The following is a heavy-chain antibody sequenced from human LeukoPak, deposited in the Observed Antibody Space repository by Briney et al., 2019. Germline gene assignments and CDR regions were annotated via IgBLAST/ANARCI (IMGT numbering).Heavy chain of an antibody. D-gene: IGHD3-9*01. Sequence: GASVKVSCKASGYTFTSYGISWVRQAPGQGLEWMGWISAYNGNTNYAQKLQGRVTMTTDTSTSTAYMGLRSLRSDDTAVYYCAREPYDILTGYPRFDYWGQGTLVTVSS. J-gene: IGHJ4*02. CDR2: ISAYNGNT. CDR1: GYTFTSYG. CDR3: AREPYDILTGYPRFDY. V-gene: IGHV1-18*01.